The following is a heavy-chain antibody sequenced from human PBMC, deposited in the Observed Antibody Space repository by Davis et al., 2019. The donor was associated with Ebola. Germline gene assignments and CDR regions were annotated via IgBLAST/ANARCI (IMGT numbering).Heavy chain of an antibody. Sequence: PSETLSLTCAVYGGSFSGYYWSWIRQPPGKGLEWIGEINHSGSTNYNPSLKSRVTISVDTSKNQFSLKLSSVTAADTAVYYCARHYIVVVTAIDYWGQGTLVTVSS. J-gene: IGHJ4*02. V-gene: IGHV4-34*01. CDR2: INHSGST. CDR3: ARHYIVVVTAIDY. CDR1: GGSFSGYY. D-gene: IGHD2-21*02.